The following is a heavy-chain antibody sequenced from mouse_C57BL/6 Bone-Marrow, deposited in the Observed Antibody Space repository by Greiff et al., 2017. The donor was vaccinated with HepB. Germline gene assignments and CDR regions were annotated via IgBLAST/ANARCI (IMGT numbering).Heavy chain of an antibody. CDR3: ARSRYYGSSGAMDY. CDR1: GYTFTSYW. Sequence: QVQLQQPGAELVMPGASVKLSCKASGYTFTSYWMHWVKQRPGQGLEWIGEIDPSDSYTNYNQKFKGKSTLTVDKSSSTAYMQLSSLTSEDSAVYYCARSRYYGSSGAMDYWGQGTSVTVSS. V-gene: IGHV1-69*01. J-gene: IGHJ4*01. CDR2: IDPSDSYT. D-gene: IGHD1-1*01.